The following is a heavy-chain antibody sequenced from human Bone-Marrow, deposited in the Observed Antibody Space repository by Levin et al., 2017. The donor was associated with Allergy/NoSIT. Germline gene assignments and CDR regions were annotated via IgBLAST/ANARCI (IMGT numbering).Heavy chain of an antibody. J-gene: IGHJ4*02. V-gene: IGHV1-24*01. CDR1: GYSLRSGYPITGLS. Sequence: GASLKISCQVSGYSLRSGYPITGLSIHWVRQAPGKGLEWLGGFDVEESETIYAQIFQGRVTMTEDTSTDTAYLELSSLTSEDAAVYYCARSRGIVRGVTYFDSWGQGTQVAVSS. CDR3: ARSRGIVRGVTYFDS. D-gene: IGHD3-10*01. CDR2: FDVEESET.